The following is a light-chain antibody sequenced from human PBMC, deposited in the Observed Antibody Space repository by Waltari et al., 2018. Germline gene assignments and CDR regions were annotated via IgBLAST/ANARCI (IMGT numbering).Light chain of an antibody. CDR1: RNNIGFYAL. Sequence: QSALPQPAPVSGSPGQSITISCTGSRNNIGFYALVSWYQQHPGNAPKLIIFDVIKRPSGVSDRFSGSKSGNTASLTISGLETEDDADYYCCSYSGSSSFPYVFGPGTKVTVL. J-gene: IGLJ1*01. V-gene: IGLV2-23*02. CDR2: DVI. CDR3: CSYSGSSSFPYV.